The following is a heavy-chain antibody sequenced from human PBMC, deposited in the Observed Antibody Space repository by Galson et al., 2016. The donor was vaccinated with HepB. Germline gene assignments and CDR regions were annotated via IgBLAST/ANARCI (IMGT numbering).Heavy chain of an antibody. D-gene: IGHD2-15*01. CDR1: GLTFSWHW. V-gene: IGHV3-74*01. CDR2: INKDGSRT. Sequence: SLRLSCAASGLTFSWHWLHWVRQAPRKGLVWVSRINKDGSRTEYPDSVKGRSTILRDNAKNPLYLQMNSLRAEEPGGYYGARDGSVANIAGFDYWSQGALVTVSS. J-gene: IGHJ4*02. CDR3: ARDGSVANIAGFDY.